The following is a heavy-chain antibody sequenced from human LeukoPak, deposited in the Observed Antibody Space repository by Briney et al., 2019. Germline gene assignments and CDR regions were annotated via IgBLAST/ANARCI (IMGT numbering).Heavy chain of an antibody. CDR1: EFTFSDYY. Sequence: GGSLRPSCAASEFTFSDYYMNWIRQAPGKGLEWVSYISSSSSYTKYADSVKGRFTISRDNAKNSLYLQMNSLRAEDTAVYYCARDSRLDGDYEYYFYYGMDVWGKGATVTVSS. CDR2: ISSSSSYT. D-gene: IGHD4-17*01. CDR3: ARDSRLDGDYEYYFYYGMDV. V-gene: IGHV3-11*06. J-gene: IGHJ6*04.